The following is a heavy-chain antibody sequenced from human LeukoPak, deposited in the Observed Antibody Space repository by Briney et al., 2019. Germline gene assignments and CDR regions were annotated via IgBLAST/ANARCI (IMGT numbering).Heavy chain of an antibody. D-gene: IGHD3-10*01. CDR3: ALGITMVRGGIPDYYYYYYMDV. CDR1: GYTFTGYY. Sequence: ASVKVSCKASGYTFTGYYMRWVRQAPGQGLEWMGWINPNSGGTNYAQKFQGRVTMTRDTSISTAYMELSRLRSDDTAVYYCALGITMVRGGIPDYYYYYYMDVWGKGTTVTISS. CDR2: INPNSGGT. J-gene: IGHJ6*03. V-gene: IGHV1-2*02.